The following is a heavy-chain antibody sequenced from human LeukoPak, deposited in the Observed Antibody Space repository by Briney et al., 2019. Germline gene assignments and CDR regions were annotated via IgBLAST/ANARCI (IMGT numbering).Heavy chain of an antibody. D-gene: IGHD2/OR15-2a*01. Sequence: GGSQRLSCAASGNYWMHWVRQAPGKGLVWVSHINSDGSWTSYADSVKGRFTISKDNAKNTVYLQMNSLRAEDTAVYYCVSFYETYWGRGTLVTVSS. CDR2: INSDGSWT. V-gene: IGHV3-74*01. J-gene: IGHJ4*02. CDR1: GNYW. CDR3: VSFYETY.